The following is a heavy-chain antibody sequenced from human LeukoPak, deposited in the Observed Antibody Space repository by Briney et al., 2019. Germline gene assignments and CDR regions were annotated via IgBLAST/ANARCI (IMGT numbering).Heavy chain of an antibody. CDR2: ISSSSTYI. CDR1: GFIFSSYT. V-gene: IGHV3-21*01. Sequence: GGSLTLSCSASGFIFSSYTMNWVRQAPGKGLEWVSSISSSSTYIYYADSVKGRFTISRDNAENSLYLQVDSLRAEDTAIYYCARDLYSTSSFDYWGQGTLVTVSS. J-gene: IGHJ4*02. CDR3: ARDLYSTSSFDY. D-gene: IGHD2/OR15-2a*01.